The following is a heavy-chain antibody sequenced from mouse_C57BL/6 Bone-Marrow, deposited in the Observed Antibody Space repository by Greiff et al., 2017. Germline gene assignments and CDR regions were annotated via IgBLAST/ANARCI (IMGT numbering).Heavy chain of an antibody. CDR2: INYDGSST. Sequence: EVQLQQSEGGLVQPGSSMKLSCTASGFTFSDYYMAWVRQVPEKGLEWVANINYDGSSTYYLDSLKSRFILSRDTAKNILYLQMSSLKSEDTATYYCARDSTGTNYFDYWGQGTTLTVSS. J-gene: IGHJ2*01. V-gene: IGHV5-16*01. D-gene: IGHD4-1*02. CDR1: GFTFSDYY. CDR3: ARDSTGTNYFDY.